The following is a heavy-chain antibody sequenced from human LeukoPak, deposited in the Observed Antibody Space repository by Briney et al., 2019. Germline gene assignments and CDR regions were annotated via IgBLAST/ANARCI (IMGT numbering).Heavy chain of an antibody. D-gene: IGHD3-10*01. J-gene: IGHJ6*02. CDR2: INTNTGNP. V-gene: IGHV7-4-1*02. CDR3: ARVSEKFGELSYYYYGMDV. CDR1: GYTFTSYA. Sequence: GASVKVSCKASGYTFTSYAMNWVRQAPGQGLEWMGWINTNTGNPTYAQGFTGRFVFSLDTSVSTAYLQISSLKAEDTAVYYCARVSEKFGELSYYYYGMDVWGQGTTVTVSS.